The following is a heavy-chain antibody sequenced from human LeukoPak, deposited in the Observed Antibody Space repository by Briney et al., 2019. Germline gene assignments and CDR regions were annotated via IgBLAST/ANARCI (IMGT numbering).Heavy chain of an antibody. Sequence: GGSLRLSGAASGFTFSSYGMHWVRQAPGKGLEWVAVISYDGSNKYYADSVKGRFTISRDNSKNTLYLQMNSLRAEDTAVYYCAKETRRDGYNYLDYWGQGTLVTVSS. CDR1: GFTFSSYG. J-gene: IGHJ4*02. V-gene: IGHV3-30*18. CDR2: ISYDGSNK. CDR3: AKETRRDGYNYLDY. D-gene: IGHD5-24*01.